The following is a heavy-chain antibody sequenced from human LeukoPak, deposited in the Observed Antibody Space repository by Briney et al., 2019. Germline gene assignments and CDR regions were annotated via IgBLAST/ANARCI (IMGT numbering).Heavy chain of an antibody. D-gene: IGHD6-19*01. CDR3: ARAGYSSGWWVKGWFDP. J-gene: IGHJ5*02. CDR2: IYYSGST. V-gene: IGHV4-31*03. Sequence: SETLSLTCTVSGGSISSGGYYWSWIRQHPGKGLEWIGYIYYSGSTYYNPSLKSRVTISVDTSKNQFSLKLSSVTAADTAVYYCARAGYSSGWWVKGWFDPWGQGTLVTVSS. CDR1: GGSISSGGYY.